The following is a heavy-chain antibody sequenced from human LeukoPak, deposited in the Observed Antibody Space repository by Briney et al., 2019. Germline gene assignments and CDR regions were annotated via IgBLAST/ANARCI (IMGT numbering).Heavy chain of an antibody. Sequence: PSETLSLTCTVSGGSISSSSYYWGWIRQPPGKGLEWIGSIYYSGSTYYNPSLKSRVTISVDTSKNQFSLKLSSVTAADTAVYYCARGTRSGYYYYGMDVWGQGTTVTVSS. CDR1: GGSISSSSYY. D-gene: IGHD4-17*01. J-gene: IGHJ6*02. CDR2: IYYSGST. CDR3: ARGTRSGYYYYGMDV. V-gene: IGHV4-39*07.